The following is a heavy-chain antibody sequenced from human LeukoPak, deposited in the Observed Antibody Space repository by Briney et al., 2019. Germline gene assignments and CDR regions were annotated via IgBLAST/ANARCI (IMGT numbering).Heavy chain of an antibody. J-gene: IGHJ4*02. CDR1: GYTFTSYG. Sequence: GASVKVSCKASGYTFTSYGISWVRQAPGQGLEWMGWISAYNGNTNYAQKLQGRVTMTTDTSTSTAHMELRSLRSDDTAVYYCARDQLWFGELLYQFDYWGQRTLVTVSS. V-gene: IGHV1-18*04. D-gene: IGHD3-10*01. CDR3: ARDQLWFGELLYQFDY. CDR2: ISAYNGNT.